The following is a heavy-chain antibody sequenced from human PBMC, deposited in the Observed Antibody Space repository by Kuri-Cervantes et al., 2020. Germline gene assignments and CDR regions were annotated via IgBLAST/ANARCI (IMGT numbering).Heavy chain of an antibody. CDR2: IKQDGSEK. V-gene: IGHV3-7*03. Sequence: ETLSLTCAVSGGSISSSNWWSWVRQPPGKGLEWVANIKQDGSEKYYVDSVKGRFTISRDNAKNSLYLQMNSLRAEDTAMYYCARGGLVRAGDAFYIWGQGTMVTVSS. D-gene: IGHD6-13*01. J-gene: IGHJ3*02. CDR1: GGSISSSNW. CDR3: ARGGLVRAGDAFYI.